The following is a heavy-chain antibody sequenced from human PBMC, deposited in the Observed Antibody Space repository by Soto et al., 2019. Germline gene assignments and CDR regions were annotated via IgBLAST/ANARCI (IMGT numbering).Heavy chain of an antibody. CDR2: ISAYNGNT. Sequence: ASVKVSCKASGYTFTSYGISWVRQAPGQGLEWMGWISAYNGNTNYAQKLQGRVTMTTDTSTSTAYMELRSLRSDDTAVYYCARANNYYDSRSGYYYGMDVWGQGTTVTV. CDR1: GYTFTSYG. D-gene: IGHD3-22*01. J-gene: IGHJ6*02. V-gene: IGHV1-18*01. CDR3: ARANNYYDSRSGYYYGMDV.